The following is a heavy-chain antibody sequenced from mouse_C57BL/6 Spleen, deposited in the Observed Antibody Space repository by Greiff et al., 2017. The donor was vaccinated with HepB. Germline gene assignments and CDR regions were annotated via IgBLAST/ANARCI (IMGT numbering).Heavy chain of an antibody. J-gene: IGHJ4*01. D-gene: IGHD2-1*01. CDR1: GYTFTDYE. CDR2: IDPETGGT. Sequence: VQLQQSGAELVRPGASVTLSCKASGYTFTDYEMHWVKQTPVHGLEWIGAIDPETGGTAYNQKFKGKAILTADKSSSTAYMELRSLTSEDSAVYYCTRSHYGNYMDYWGQGTSVTVSS. V-gene: IGHV1-15*01. CDR3: TRSHYGNYMDY.